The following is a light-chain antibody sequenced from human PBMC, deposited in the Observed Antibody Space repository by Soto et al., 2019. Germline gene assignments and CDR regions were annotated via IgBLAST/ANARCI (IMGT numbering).Light chain of an antibody. CDR2: GAS. Sequence: IVLTQSPGTLSLSPGERATLSCRASQSVTSNYLAWYQQRPGQAPRLLIFGASIRDTGLPDRFSGSGSGTDFTLTISRLEPEDFAVYYCQQCGSSPGTFGQGTKVDIK. V-gene: IGKV3-20*01. CDR3: QQCGSSPGT. J-gene: IGKJ1*01. CDR1: QSVTSNY.